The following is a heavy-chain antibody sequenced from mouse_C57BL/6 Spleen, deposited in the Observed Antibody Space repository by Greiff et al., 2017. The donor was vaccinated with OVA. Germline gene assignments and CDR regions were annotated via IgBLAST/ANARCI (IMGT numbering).Heavy chain of an antibody. CDR3: GRGGDGGFAY. CDR2: INPNYGTT. CDR1: GYSFTDYN. J-gene: IGHJ3*01. D-gene: IGHD3-3*01. V-gene: IGHV1-39*01. Sequence: VQLKQSGPELVKPGASVKISCKASGYSFTDYNMNWVKQSNGKSLEWIGVINPNYGTTSYNQKFKGKATLTVDQSSSTAYMQLNSLTSEDDAVYYWGRGGDGGFAYWGQGTLVTVSA.